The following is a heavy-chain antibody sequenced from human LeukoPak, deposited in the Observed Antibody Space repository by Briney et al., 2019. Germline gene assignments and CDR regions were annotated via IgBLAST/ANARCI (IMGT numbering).Heavy chain of an antibody. CDR1: GFTFSSYG. D-gene: IGHD3-16*01. CDR3: AKGLKTGVGPYMGYHYYMDV. J-gene: IGHJ6*03. CDR2: IRYDGSNK. Sequence: GGSLRLSCAASGFTFSSYGMHWVRQAPGKGLEWVAFIRYDGSNKYYADSVKGRFTISRDNSKNTLYLQMNSLRAEDTAVYYCAKGLKTGVGPYMGYHYYMDVWGKGATVTVSS. V-gene: IGHV3-30*02.